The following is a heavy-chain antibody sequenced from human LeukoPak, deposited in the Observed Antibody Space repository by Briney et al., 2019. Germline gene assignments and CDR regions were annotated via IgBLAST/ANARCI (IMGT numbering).Heavy chain of an antibody. CDR2: IYYSGST. J-gene: IGHJ4*02. V-gene: IGHV4-59*01. CDR1: GGSISSYY. CDR3: ARGGNSWVDY. Sequence: SETLSLTCTVSGGSISSYYWSWIRQPPGKGLEWIGYIYYSGSTNYNPSLKSRVTISVDTSKNQFSLKLNSVTAADTAVYYCARGGNSWVDYWGQGTLVTVSS. D-gene: IGHD4-23*01.